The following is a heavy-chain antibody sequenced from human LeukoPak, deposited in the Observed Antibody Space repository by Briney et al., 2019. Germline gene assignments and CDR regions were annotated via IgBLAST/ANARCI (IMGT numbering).Heavy chain of an antibody. CDR1: GGSISSYY. J-gene: IGHJ4*02. V-gene: IGHV4-59*12. D-gene: IGHD3-16*01. Sequence: SETLSLTCTVSGGSISSYYWSWIRQPPGKGLEWIGYIQYSGSTNYNPSLKSRVTISVDTSKNQFSLKLSSVTAADTAVYYCARDPGGATGYWGQGTLVTVSS. CDR2: IQYSGST. CDR3: ARDPGGATGY.